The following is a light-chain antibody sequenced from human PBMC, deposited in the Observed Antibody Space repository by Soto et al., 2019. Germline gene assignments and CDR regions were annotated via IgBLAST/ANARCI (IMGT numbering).Light chain of an antibody. CDR2: EVS. Sequence: QSVLTQPASVSGSPGQSITISCTGASSDVGGYNFVSWYQHHPGTPPKLIIYEVSHRPSGVSHRFSGSKSANTASLTISGLQVEDEADYFCGSYSSTTTREVFXTGTKVTVL. CDR3: GSYSSTTTREV. CDR1: SSDVGGYNF. J-gene: IGLJ1*01. V-gene: IGLV2-14*01.